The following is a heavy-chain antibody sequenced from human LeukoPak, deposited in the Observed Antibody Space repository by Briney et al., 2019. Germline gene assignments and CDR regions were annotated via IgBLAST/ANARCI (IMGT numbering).Heavy chain of an antibody. J-gene: IGHJ4*02. V-gene: IGHV3-30*02. CDR1: GFPFSSYG. CDR3: AKDYSSGWNIDY. Sequence: GGSLRLSCAAHGFPFSSYGMHWVRQAPGKGLEWVPFIRYDGSNKYYADSVKGRFTITRDKSKNTLNLQMNSLRAEDTAVYYCAKDYSSGWNIDYWGQGTLVTVSS. CDR2: IRYDGSNK. D-gene: IGHD6-19*01.